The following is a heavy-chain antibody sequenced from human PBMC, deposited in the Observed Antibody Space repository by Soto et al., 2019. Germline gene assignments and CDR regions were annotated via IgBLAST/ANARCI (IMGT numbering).Heavy chain of an antibody. V-gene: IGHV3-23*01. J-gene: IGHJ6*02. CDR2: ISGSGGST. Sequence: GGSLRLSCAASGFTFSSYAMRWVHQAPGKGLEWVSAISGSGGSTDYADSVKGGFTISRDNSKNTRYLQMNSLRAEDTAVYYCVKDLTTRIVLMVYAPKNYYGMDVWGQGTTVTVSS. CDR3: VKDLTTRIVLMVYAPKNYYGMDV. D-gene: IGHD2-8*01. CDR1: GFTFSSYA.